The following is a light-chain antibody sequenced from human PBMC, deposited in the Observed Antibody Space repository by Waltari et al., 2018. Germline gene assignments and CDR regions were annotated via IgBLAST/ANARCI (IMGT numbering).Light chain of an antibody. CDR3: QSTDSSGTDVV. V-gene: IGLV3-25*03. CDR2: KDR. Sequence: SYKLTQPYSVSVSPGQTARITCSGDALTKQYVHLYQQKPGQAPVILISKDRERPSGIPERFSGSSSGAIVTLTITGVQAEDEADYYCQSTDSSGTDVVFGGGTKLNVL. CDR1: ALTKQY. J-gene: IGLJ2*01.